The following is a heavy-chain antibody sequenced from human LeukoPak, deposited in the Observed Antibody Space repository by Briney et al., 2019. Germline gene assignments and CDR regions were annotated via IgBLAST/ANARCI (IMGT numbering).Heavy chain of an antibody. CDR2: ISGSGGST. CDR3: ANSRRHRDAFDV. Sequence: GGSLRLSCAASGFTFSSYAMTWVRQAPGKGLEWVSGISGSGGSTYYADSVKGRFTISRDNSKNTLYLQMKSLRAEDKSVYYCANSRRHRDAFDVLGQGTMVTVSS. CDR1: GFTFSSYA. J-gene: IGHJ3*01. V-gene: IGHV3-23*01.